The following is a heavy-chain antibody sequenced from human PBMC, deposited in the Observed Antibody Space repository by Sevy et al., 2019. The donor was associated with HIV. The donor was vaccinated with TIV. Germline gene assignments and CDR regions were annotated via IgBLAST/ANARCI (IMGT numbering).Heavy chain of an antibody. D-gene: IGHD6-13*01. CDR1: GGSIRSYY. V-gene: IGHV4-4*07. J-gene: IGHJ5*02. Sequence: SETLSLTCAVSGGSIRSYYWSWIRQPAGKGLEWVGRIYSGGNTNYNPSLKSRVTMSVDTSKNQFSLELRSVTAEDTAVYYCARDKGGSTWFLLDPWGQGRLVTVSS. CDR2: IYSGGNT. CDR3: ARDKGGSTWFLLDP.